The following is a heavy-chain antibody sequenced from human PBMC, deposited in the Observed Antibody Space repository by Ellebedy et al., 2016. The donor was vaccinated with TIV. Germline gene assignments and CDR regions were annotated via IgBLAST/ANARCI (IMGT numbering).Heavy chain of an antibody. D-gene: IGHD3-10*01. V-gene: IGHV4-59*08. CDR2: IYYNGGT. CDR3: ATNLVRGVIKAIRYLDP. J-gene: IGHJ2*01. Sequence: SETLSLTYTVAGSSNHYYWSWIRQPPGKGLEWIGYIYYNGGTNYNPSLRSRVSMSVDTSRNQSSLKLSSVTAADTAVYYCATNLVRGVIKAIRYLDPWGRGTLVTVSS. CDR1: GSSNHYY.